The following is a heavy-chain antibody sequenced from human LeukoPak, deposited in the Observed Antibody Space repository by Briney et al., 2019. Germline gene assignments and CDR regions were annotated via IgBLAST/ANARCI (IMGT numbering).Heavy chain of an antibody. V-gene: IGHV1-69*01. CDR3: ARDSGGIFGVIRAPDY. J-gene: IGHJ4*02. Sequence: SVKVSCKSSGGTFSSYAISWVRQAPGQGLEWMGGVIPIFGTANYAQKFQGRVTITADESTSTAYMELSSLRSEDTAVYHCARDSGGIFGVIRAPDYWGQGTLVTVSS. D-gene: IGHD3-3*01. CDR1: GGTFSSYA. CDR2: VIPIFGTA.